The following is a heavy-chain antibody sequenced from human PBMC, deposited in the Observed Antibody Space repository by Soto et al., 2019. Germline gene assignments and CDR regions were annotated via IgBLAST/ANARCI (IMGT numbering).Heavy chain of an antibody. CDR1: GYTFSNFG. CDR3: ARFGRGFSSAFDFDY. D-gene: IGHD5-18*01. CDR2: ITAYNGNT. V-gene: IGHV1-18*01. J-gene: IGHJ4*01. Sequence: VQLVQSGAEVKKPGASVKVSCKASGYTFSNFGISWVRLAPGQGLEWMGWITAYNGNTHYAQNFQGRVTMTTDTSTSTAYMDLRSLRSDDTAIYYCARFGRGFSSAFDFDYWGHGTLVTVSS.